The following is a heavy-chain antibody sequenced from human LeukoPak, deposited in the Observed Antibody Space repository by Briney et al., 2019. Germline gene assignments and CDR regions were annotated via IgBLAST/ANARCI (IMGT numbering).Heavy chain of an antibody. CDR1: GYPFTAYY. V-gene: IGHV1-2*02. Sequence: ASVKVSFKASGYPFTAYYMHWVRRAPGQGLEWMGWFNPNNGDTMYIEKFQCRITMTRDTAISTVYRELSGLRSDDTAVYYCARVLAYGSGNSNDYWGQGTLVTVSS. CDR3: ARVLAYGSGNSNDY. J-gene: IGHJ4*02. D-gene: IGHD3-10*01. CDR2: FNPNNGDT.